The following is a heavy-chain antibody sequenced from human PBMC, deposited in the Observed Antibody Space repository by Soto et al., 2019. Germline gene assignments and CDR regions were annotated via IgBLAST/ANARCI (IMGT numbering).Heavy chain of an antibody. CDR1: GYTFTSYG. Sequence: GASVKVSCKASGYTFTSYGISWVRQAPGQGLEWMGWISAYNGNTNYAQKLQGRVTMTTDTSTSTAYMELRSLRSDDTAVYYCARTGYTVYAHIGFDPWGQGTLVTVSS. CDR3: ARTGYTVYAHIGFDP. V-gene: IGHV1-18*01. CDR2: ISAYNGNT. J-gene: IGHJ5*02. D-gene: IGHD2-8*01.